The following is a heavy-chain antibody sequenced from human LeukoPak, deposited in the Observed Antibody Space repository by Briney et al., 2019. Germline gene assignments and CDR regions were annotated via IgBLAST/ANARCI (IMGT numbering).Heavy chain of an antibody. V-gene: IGHV3-20*01. CDR2: ISANGAGT. CDR1: GFSFDVHG. Sequence: PGGSLRLSCEASGFSFDVHGFSWVRQAPGKGLEWISGISANGAGTGYGDSVQGRFTISRDNAKNSLHLQMNSLRVEDTAFYHCARHNYFGSGSHYPHALDSWGLGTLVTASS. J-gene: IGHJ4*02. D-gene: IGHD3-10*01. CDR3: ARHNYFGSGSHYPHALDS.